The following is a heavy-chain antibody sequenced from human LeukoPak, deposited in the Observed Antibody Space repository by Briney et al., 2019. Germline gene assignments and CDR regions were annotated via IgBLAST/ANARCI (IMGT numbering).Heavy chain of an antibody. CDR3: ATDTPPSLTGYYVGAFDI. D-gene: IGHD3-9*01. Sequence: ASVKVSCKVSGYTLTELSMHWARQAPGKGLEWMGGFDPEDGETIYAQKFQGRVTMTEDTSTDTAYMELSSLRSEDTAVYYCATDTPPSLTGYYVGAFDIWGQGTMVTVSS. V-gene: IGHV1-24*01. CDR2: FDPEDGET. J-gene: IGHJ3*02. CDR1: GYTLTELS.